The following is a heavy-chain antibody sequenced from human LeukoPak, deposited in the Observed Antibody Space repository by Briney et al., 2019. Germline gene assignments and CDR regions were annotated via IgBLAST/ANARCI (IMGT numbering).Heavy chain of an antibody. CDR1: GFTFSRHW. J-gene: IGHJ4*02. CDR3: ARGSYYYDSSGYGVRYFDY. Sequence: GGSLRLSCAASGFTFSRHWMHWVRQAPGKGLVWVSRTNRDETTIDYADSVKGRFTISRDNVKNTVYLQMNSLRAEDTAVYYCARGSYYYDSSGYGVRYFDYWGQGTLVTVSS. CDR2: TNRDETTI. D-gene: IGHD3-22*01. V-gene: IGHV3-74*01.